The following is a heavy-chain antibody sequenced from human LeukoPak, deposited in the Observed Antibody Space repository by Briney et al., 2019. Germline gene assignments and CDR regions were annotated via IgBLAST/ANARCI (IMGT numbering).Heavy chain of an antibody. J-gene: IGHJ4*02. D-gene: IGHD5-12*01. CDR3: ARARPSMWIDY. CDR2: ISTSSSYI. CDR1: GFTFSGYS. Sequence: GGSLRLSCAASGFTFSGYSMNSVRQAPEKGLEWVSLISTSSSYIYYADSVKGRFTISRDSSKNTLYLQMNSLRPEDTAVYYCARARPSMWIDYWGQGTLVTVSS. V-gene: IGHV3-21*01.